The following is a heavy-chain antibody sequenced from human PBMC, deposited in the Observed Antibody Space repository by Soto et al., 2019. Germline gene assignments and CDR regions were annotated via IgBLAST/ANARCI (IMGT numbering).Heavy chain of an antibody. J-gene: IGHJ6*02. CDR1: GFTFGDYE. D-gene: IGHD2-15*01. Sequence: PGGSLRLSCAASGFTFGDYEMSWIRQAAGKGPEWVGRIRSKGDGGTTDYAAPVKGRFTISGDDSKNTLFLQMNSLKAEDTAVYYCATDQAGGYFYYYGMVVWGQGTTVTVSS. V-gene: IGHV3-15*01. CDR3: ATDQAGGYFYYYGMVV. CDR2: IRSKGDGGTT.